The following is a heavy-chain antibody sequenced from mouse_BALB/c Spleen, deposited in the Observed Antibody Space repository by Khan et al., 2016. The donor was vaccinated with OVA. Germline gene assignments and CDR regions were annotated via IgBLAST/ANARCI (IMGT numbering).Heavy chain of an antibody. Sequence: EVELVESGGGLVQPGGSRKLSCAASGFTFSSFGIHWVRRAPKKGLEWVAYISSGSSTIYYVDTVKGRFTISRDIPKNTLFLQMTSLRSEDTAMYYCARSGGNFHWYFDVWGAGTSVTVSS. D-gene: IGHD2-1*01. CDR3: ARSGGNFHWYFDV. V-gene: IGHV5-17*02. CDR1: GFTFSSFG. J-gene: IGHJ1*01. CDR2: ISSGSSTI.